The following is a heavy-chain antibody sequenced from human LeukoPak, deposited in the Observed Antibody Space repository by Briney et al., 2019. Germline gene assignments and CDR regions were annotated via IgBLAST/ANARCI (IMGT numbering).Heavy chain of an antibody. CDR1: GYTFGSYG. CDR2: ISAYNGNT. J-gene: IGHJ6*02. D-gene: IGHD4-11*01. Sequence: VASVTVSCKTSGYTFGSYGISWVRQAPGQGLEWMGWISAYNGNTNYAQKLQGRVTMTTDTSTSTAYMELRSLRSDDTAVYYCARDPRLYGMDVWGQGTTVTVSS. V-gene: IGHV1-18*01. CDR3: ARDPRLYGMDV.